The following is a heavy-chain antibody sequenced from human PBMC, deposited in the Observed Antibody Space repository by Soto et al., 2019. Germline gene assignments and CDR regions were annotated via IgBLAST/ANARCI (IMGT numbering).Heavy chain of an antibody. CDR1: GFTFSSYS. CDR3: ARDLNRGITMIVELGDRGQGYYYGMDV. J-gene: IGHJ6*02. Sequence: EVQLVESGGGLVQPGGSLRLSCAASGFTFSSYSMNWVRQAPGKGLEWVSYISSSSSTIYCADSVKGRFTISRDNAKNSLYLQMNSLRDEDTAVYYCARDLNRGITMIVELGDRGQGYYYGMDVWGQGTTVTVSS. CDR2: ISSSSSTI. V-gene: IGHV3-48*02. D-gene: IGHD3-22*01.